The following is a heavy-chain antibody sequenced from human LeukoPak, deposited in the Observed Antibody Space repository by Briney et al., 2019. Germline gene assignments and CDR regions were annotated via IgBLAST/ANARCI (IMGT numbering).Heavy chain of an antibody. V-gene: IGHV1-2*02. D-gene: IGHD3-10*01. CDR1: GYTFTGYF. CDR3: ARVPLGGFGELFPD. Sequence: ASVKVSCKASGYTFTGYFLHWVRQAPGQGLEWMGWINPNSGGTNYAQKFRGRVTMTRDTSISTAYMELSRLRSDDTAVYYCARVPLGGFGELFPDWGQGTLVTVSS. CDR2: INPNSGGT. J-gene: IGHJ4*02.